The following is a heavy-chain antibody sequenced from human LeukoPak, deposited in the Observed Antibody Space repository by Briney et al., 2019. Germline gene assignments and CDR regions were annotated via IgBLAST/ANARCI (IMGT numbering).Heavy chain of an antibody. D-gene: IGHD3-3*01. CDR2: IYYSGST. CDR1: GGSISSYY. CDR3: ARFGIFGVVIPFDY. J-gene: IGHJ4*02. Sequence: SETLSLTCTVSGGSISSYYWSWIRQPPGKGLEWIGYIYYSGSTNYNPSLKSRVTISVDTSKNQFSLKLSSVTAADTAVYYCARFGIFGVVIPFDYWSQGTLVTVSS. V-gene: IGHV4-59*01.